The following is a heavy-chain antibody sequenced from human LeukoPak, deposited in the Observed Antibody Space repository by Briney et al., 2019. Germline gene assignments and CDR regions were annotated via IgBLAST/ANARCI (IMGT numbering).Heavy chain of an antibody. CDR1: GFTFSSYS. V-gene: IGHV3-21*01. CDR3: ARRYNTYYFDS. J-gene: IGHJ4*02. Sequence: GGSLRLSCAASGFTFSSYSMNWVRQAPGKGLEWVSSIGSSTTYIYYADSVKGRFTISRDNSKNTLYLQMNSLRPEDTAVYYCARRYNTYYFDSWGQGTLVTVSA. D-gene: IGHD3-3*01. CDR2: IGSSTTYI.